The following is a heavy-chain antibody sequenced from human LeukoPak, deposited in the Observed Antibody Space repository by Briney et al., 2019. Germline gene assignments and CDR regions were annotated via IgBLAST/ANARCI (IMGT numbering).Heavy chain of an antibody. D-gene: IGHD3/OR15-3a*01. CDR1: GFSFGKYW. Sequence: GGSLRLSCVASGFSFGKYWMSWVRQAPGKGLEWVANIKLDGREKNYVDSVKGRFTISRDNTKNSLYLQMNSLRAEDTAVFYCARDQYDTWSRRGNFDSWGQGTLVTVSS. CDR2: IKLDGREK. J-gene: IGHJ4*02. CDR3: ARDQYDTWSRRGNFDS. V-gene: IGHV3-7*03.